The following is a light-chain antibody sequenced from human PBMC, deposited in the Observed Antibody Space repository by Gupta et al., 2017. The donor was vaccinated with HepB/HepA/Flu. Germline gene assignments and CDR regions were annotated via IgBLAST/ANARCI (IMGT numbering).Light chain of an antibody. Sequence: SVLTQPPSASRTPGPRVTISCSGSSSNIASNNVYWYQQVPGRAPNLLIYRNYQRPSGVPDRFSGSKSGTSASLAIIGLRAGDEGDYYCAVWDDSLSGVLFGGGTKLTVL. CDR2: RNY. J-gene: IGLJ2*01. V-gene: IGLV1-47*01. CDR1: SSNIASNN. CDR3: AVWDDSLSGVL.